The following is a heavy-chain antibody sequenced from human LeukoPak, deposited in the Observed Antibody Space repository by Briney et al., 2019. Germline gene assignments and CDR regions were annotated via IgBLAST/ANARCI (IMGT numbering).Heavy chain of an antibody. D-gene: IGHD3/OR15-3a*01. Sequence: PGGSLRLSCAASGFTLSNYWLTWVRQAPGQGLEWVANIKQDGSEKHYEDSVKGRFTISRDNAKNSLYLQMNSLRAEDTAVYYCAGFETRGTGDFDHWGQGTLVTVSS. CDR3: AGFETRGTGDFDH. V-gene: IGHV3-7*01. CDR2: IKQDGSEK. J-gene: IGHJ4*02. CDR1: GFTLSNYW.